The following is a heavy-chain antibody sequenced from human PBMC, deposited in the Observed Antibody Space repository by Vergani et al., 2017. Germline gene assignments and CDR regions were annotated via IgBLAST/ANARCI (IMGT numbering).Heavy chain of an antibody. V-gene: IGHV1-69*06. J-gene: IGHJ6*02. CDR1: GGTFSSSA. Sequence: QVQLVQSGAEVKKPGSSVKVSCKASGGTFSSSALSWVRQAPGQGLEGMGGIIPIFGTANYAQKFQGRVTITADKSTRTAYMELSSLRSEDTAVYYCARNPRVDTAMLDYYYYGMDVWGQGTTVTVSS. D-gene: IGHD5-18*01. CDR2: IIPIFGTA. CDR3: ARNPRVDTAMLDYYYYGMDV.